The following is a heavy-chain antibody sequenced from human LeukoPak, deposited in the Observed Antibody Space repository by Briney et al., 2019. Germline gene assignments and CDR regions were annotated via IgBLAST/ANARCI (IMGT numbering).Heavy chain of an antibody. Sequence: ASQTLSLTCTLSGGSISSGSYYWSWIRQPAGKGLEWIGRIYTSGSTNYNPSLKSRVTISVDTSKNQFSLKLSSVTAADTAVYYCASTDTNGGAFDIWGQGTMVTVSS. V-gene: IGHV4-61*02. CDR3: ASTDTNGGAFDI. CDR1: GGSISSGSYY. D-gene: IGHD2-8*01. CDR2: IYTSGST. J-gene: IGHJ3*02.